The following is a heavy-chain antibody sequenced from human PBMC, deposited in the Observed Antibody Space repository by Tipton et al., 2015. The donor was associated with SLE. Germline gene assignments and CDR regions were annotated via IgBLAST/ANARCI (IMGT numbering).Heavy chain of an antibody. J-gene: IGHJ4*02. CDR2: INHSGST. CDR3: ARGRRISMVRGVMMDY. D-gene: IGHD3-10*01. V-gene: IGHV4-34*01. CDR1: GGSFSGYY. Sequence: TLSLTCAVYGGSFSGYYWSWIRQSPGKGLEWIGEINHSGSTNYNPSLKSRVTISVDTSKNQFSLKLSSVTAADTAVYYCARGRRISMVRGVMMDYWGQGTLVTVSS.